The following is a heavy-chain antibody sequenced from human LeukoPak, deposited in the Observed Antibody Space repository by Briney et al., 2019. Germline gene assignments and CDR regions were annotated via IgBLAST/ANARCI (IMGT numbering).Heavy chain of an antibody. CDR2: ITGSSYKK. CDR1: GVTFSDYA. J-gene: IGHJ4*02. D-gene: IGHD1-26*01. CDR3: GVGASSASEFDY. Sequence: GGALRLSCAASGVTFSDYALNWVRQAPGKGLEWISSITGSSYKKYYAESLKGRVTISRDNTKNSPYLQMDSLRAEDTAVYYCGVGASSASEFDYWGQGPLVTVSS. V-gene: IGHV3-21*01.